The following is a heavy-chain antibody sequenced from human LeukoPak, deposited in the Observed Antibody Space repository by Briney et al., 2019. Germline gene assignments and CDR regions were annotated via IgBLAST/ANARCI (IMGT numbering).Heavy chain of an antibody. Sequence: GGSLRLSCAASGFTFSSYSMNWVRQAPGKGLEWVSSISSSSSYIYYADTVKGRFTISRDNAKNSLYLQMNSLRAEDTAVYYCARDRGVGELLGSWFDPWGQGTLVTVSS. CDR1: GFTFSSYS. CDR2: ISSSSSYI. D-gene: IGHD1-26*01. CDR3: ARDRGVGELLGSWFDP. J-gene: IGHJ5*02. V-gene: IGHV3-21*01.